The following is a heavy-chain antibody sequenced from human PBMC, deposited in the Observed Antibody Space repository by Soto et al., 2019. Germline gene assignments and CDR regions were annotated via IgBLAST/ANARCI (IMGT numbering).Heavy chain of an antibody. CDR3: ARSYYDYVWGSYRSAHFDY. J-gene: IGHJ4*02. D-gene: IGHD3-16*02. CDR1: GYTFTSYY. V-gene: IGHV1-46*01. Sequence: ASVKVSCKASGYTFTSYYMHWVRQAPGQGLEWMGKINPSGESTSYAQKNQGRVTMTRGTSTSTVYMELSSLRSEDTAVYYCARSYYDYVWGSYRSAHFDYWGQGTLVTVSS. CDR2: INPSGEST.